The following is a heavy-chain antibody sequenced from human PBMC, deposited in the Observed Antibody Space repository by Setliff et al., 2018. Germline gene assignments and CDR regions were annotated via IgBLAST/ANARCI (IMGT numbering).Heavy chain of an antibody. D-gene: IGHD3-22*01. CDR2: IIPIFGTA. Sequence: PVQVSCKASGGTFSSYAISWVRQAPGQGLEWMGGIIPIFGTANYAQKFQGRVTITTDESTSTAYMELSSLRSEDTAVYYCARGNYYDSSGYSVDYWGQGTLVTVSS. CDR3: ARGNYYDSSGYSVDY. V-gene: IGHV1-69*05. J-gene: IGHJ4*02. CDR1: GGTFSSYA.